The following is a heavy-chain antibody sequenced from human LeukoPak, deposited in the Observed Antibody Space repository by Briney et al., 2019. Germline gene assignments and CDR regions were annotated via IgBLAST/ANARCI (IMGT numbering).Heavy chain of an antibody. CDR3: AKWRWRQSEYED. CDR2: IKHDGSGK. D-gene: IGHD5-24*01. Sequence: GGSLRLSCEASGFSFSDHWMGWVRQAPGKGLECVANIKHDGSGKEYVDSVKGRFTISRDNAKNSVYLEMSSLRAEDTAVYYCAKWRWRQSEYEDWGQGTLVTVSS. J-gene: IGHJ4*02. CDR1: GFSFSDHW. V-gene: IGHV3-7*01.